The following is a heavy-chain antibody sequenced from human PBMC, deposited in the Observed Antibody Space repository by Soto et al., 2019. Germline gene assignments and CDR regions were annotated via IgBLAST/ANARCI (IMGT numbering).Heavy chain of an antibody. V-gene: IGHV5-51*01. J-gene: IGHJ6*03. CDR3: ARLIGSGAQNGCYYHYYMAF. D-gene: IGHD3-10*01. CDR2: IYPGDSDT. Sequence: GESLKISCKGSGYSFTSYWIGWVRQMPGKGLEWMGIIYPGDSDTRYSPSFQGQVTISADKSISTAYLQWSSLKASDTAMYYCARLIGSGAQNGCYYHYYMAFWGQGTTVTVSS. CDR1: GYSFTSYW.